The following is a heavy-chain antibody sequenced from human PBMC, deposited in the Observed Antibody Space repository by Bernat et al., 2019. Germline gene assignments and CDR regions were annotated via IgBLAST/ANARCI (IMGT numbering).Heavy chain of an antibody. CDR2: IYYSGST. J-gene: IGHJ6*02. D-gene: IGHD2-15*01. CDR1: GGSVSSGSYY. CDR3: ARLVVVAATPSYYYYYGMDV. Sequence: QVQLQESGPGLVKPSETLSLTCTVFGGSVSSGSYYWSWIRQPPGKGLEWIGYIYYSGSTNYNPSLKSRVTISVDTSKNQFSLKLSSVTAADTAVYYCARLVVVAATPSYYYYYGMDVWGQGTTVTVSS. V-gene: IGHV4-61*01.